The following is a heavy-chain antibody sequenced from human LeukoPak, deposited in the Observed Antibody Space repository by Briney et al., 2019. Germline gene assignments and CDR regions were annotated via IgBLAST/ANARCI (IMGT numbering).Heavy chain of an antibody. V-gene: IGHV4-39*01. CDR2: IYYSGST. CDR3: ARSNSSGYQGY. CDR1: GDSISSSSYY. J-gene: IGHJ4*02. Sequence: SETLSLTCTVSGDSISSSSYYWGWIRQPPGNGLEWIGSIYYSGSTYYNPSLKSRVTISVDTSKNQFSLKLSSVTAADTAVYYCARSNSSGYQGYWGQGTLVTVSS. D-gene: IGHD3-22*01.